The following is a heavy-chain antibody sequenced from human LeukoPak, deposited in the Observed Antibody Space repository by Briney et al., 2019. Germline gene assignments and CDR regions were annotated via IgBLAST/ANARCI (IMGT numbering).Heavy chain of an antibody. CDR2: ISGSGGNT. CDR3: AKVSGRIQIWPQPFGDGMDV. Sequence: GGSLRLSCAASGFTFSSYAMSWVRQAPGKGLECVSAISGSGGNTYYADSVKGRFTISRDNSKNMLYLQMNSLRAEDTAVYYCAKVSGRIQIWPQPFGDGMDVWGQGTTVTVSS. V-gene: IGHV3-23*01. D-gene: IGHD3-10*01. J-gene: IGHJ6*02. CDR1: GFTFSSYA.